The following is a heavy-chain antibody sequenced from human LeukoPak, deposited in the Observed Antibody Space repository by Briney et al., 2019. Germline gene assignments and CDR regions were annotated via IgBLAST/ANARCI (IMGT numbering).Heavy chain of an antibody. CDR1: GFTFNSYW. V-gene: IGHV3-7*01. Sequence: GGTLRLSCVASGFTFNSYWMTWVAQAPGKGWEGLTNIKEDGSIQYYLDSVRGRFTISRDNAKTSVYLQMNSLRADDTAVYYCARDVWTGVAVSDYWGQGTLVTVSS. J-gene: IGHJ4*02. D-gene: IGHD6-19*01. CDR2: IKEDGSIQ. CDR3: ARDVWTGVAVSDY.